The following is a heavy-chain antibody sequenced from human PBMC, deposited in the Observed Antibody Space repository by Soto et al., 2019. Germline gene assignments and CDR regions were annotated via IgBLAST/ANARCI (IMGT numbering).Heavy chain of an antibody. Sequence: QVQLQESGPGLVKPSETLSLTCTISGGPMNNYYCSWFRQPRGQGLEWIGYMGYNGFTRYNPSLRSRVAISLDTAKNQFPLNLSSVTAADTALYYCARQGFGELHGLVDVWGQGITVTVSS. CDR3: ARQGFGELHGLVDV. CDR2: MGYNGFT. J-gene: IGHJ6*02. V-gene: IGHV4-59*08. D-gene: IGHD3-10*01. CDR1: GGPMNNYY.